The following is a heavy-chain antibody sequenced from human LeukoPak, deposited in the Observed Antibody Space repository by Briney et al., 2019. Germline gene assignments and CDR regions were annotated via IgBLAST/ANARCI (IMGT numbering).Heavy chain of an antibody. CDR3: AKDTCSGGSCYYYYGMDV. Sequence: GGSLRLSCAASGFTLSRYGIHWVRQAPGKGLEWVAVISHDGSNNYYADSGKGRFTISRDNSKNTLYLQMISLRAEDTAVYYCAKDTCSGGSCYYYYGMDVWGQGTTVTVSS. CDR1: GFTLSRYG. J-gene: IGHJ6*02. D-gene: IGHD2-15*01. CDR2: ISHDGSNN. V-gene: IGHV3-30*18.